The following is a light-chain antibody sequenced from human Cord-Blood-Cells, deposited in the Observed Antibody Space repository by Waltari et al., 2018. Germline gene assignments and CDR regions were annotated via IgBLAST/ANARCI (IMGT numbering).Light chain of an antibody. CDR1: SRDVGGYNY. J-gene: IGLJ1*01. V-gene: IGLV2-14*01. CDR2: DVS. CDR3: SSYTSSSTLV. Sequence: QSALTPPASVSGSPGQSITISCTGTSRDVGGYNYVSWYQQHPGKAPKLMIYDVSKRPSGVSNRFSGSKSGNTASLTISGLQAEDEADYYCSSYTSSSTLVFGTGTKVTVL.